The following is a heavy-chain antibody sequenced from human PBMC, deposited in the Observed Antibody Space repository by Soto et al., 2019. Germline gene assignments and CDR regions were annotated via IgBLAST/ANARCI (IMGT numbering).Heavy chain of an antibody. CDR2: ISSSSSTI. D-gene: IGHD3-3*01. V-gene: IGHV3-48*02. CDR3: AREMTYYDFWSGYNEARGMDV. Sequence: GGSLRLSCAASGFTFSSYSMNWVRQAPGKGLEWVSYISSSSSTIYYADSVKGRFTISRDNAKNSLYLQMNSLRDEVTAVYYCAREMTYYDFWSGYNEARGMDVWGQGTTVTVSS. CDR1: GFTFSSYS. J-gene: IGHJ6*02.